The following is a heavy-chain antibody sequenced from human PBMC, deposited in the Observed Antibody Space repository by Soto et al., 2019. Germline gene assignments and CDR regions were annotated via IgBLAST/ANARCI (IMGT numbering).Heavy chain of an antibody. CDR1: GYSFTSYW. CDR3: ARRSGWPMAGSNWFDP. V-gene: IGHV5-51*01. D-gene: IGHD6-19*01. J-gene: IGHJ5*02. Sequence: GESLKISCKGSGYSFTSYWIGWVRQMPGKGLEWMGIIYPGDSDTRYSPSFQGQVTISADKSISTAYLQWSSLKASDTAMYYCARRSGWPMAGSNWFDPWGQGTLVTVSS. CDR2: IYPGDSDT.